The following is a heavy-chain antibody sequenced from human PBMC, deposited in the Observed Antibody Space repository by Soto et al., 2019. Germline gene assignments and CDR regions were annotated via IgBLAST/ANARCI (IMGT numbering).Heavy chain of an antibody. D-gene: IGHD6-13*01. Sequence: QVQLVQSGAEVKKPGSSVKVSCKASGGTFSSYAISWVRQAPGQGLEWMGGIIPIFGIANYAQKFQGRVTITADESTSTAYMELSSLRSEDTAVYYCARGLGYSSSWQSYYYGMDVWGQGTTVTVSS. CDR1: GGTFSSYA. CDR2: IIPIFGIA. J-gene: IGHJ6*02. V-gene: IGHV1-69*01. CDR3: ARGLGYSSSWQSYYYGMDV.